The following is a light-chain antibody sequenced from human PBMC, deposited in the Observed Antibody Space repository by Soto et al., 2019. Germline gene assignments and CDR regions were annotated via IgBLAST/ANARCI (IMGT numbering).Light chain of an antibody. V-gene: IGLV1-44*01. Sequence: QSALTQPPSASGTPGQRVTISCSGSTSNIGRNIVNWYQQFPGTVPKLLIYSNSQRPAGIPDRFSASKSGTSASLAITGLQSEDEADYYCAAWDDSLSGYVFGTGTKVTVL. J-gene: IGLJ1*01. CDR3: AAWDDSLSGYV. CDR2: SNS. CDR1: TSNIGRNI.